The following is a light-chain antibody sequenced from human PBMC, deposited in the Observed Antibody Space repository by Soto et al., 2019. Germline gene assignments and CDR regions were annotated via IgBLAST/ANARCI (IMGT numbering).Light chain of an antibody. V-gene: IGLV6-57*02. Sequence: NFMLTQPHSVSESPGKTVTISCTGSSGSIASNYVQWYQQRPGSAPTTVIYEDNQRPSGVPDRFSGSIDSSSNSASLTISGLKTEDEADHYCQSYDSSNVVFGGGTKLTV. J-gene: IGLJ2*01. CDR3: QSYDSSNVV. CDR1: SGSIASNY. CDR2: EDN.